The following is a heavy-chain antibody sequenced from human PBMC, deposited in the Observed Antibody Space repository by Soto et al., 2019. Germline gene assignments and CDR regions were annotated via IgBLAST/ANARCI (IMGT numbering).Heavy chain of an antibody. D-gene: IGHD3-3*01. CDR2: ISSSSSTI. Sequence: GGSLRLSCAASGFTFSSYSMNWVRQAPGKGLEWVSYISSSSSTIYYADSVKGRFTISRDNAKNSLYLQMNSLRDEDTAAYYCARDLPYDFWSGYYTDGDYGMDVWGQGTTVTVSS. V-gene: IGHV3-48*02. CDR1: GFTFSSYS. J-gene: IGHJ6*02. CDR3: ARDLPYDFWSGYYTDGDYGMDV.